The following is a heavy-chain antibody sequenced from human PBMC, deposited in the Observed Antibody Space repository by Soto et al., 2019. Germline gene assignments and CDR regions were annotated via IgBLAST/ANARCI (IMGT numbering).Heavy chain of an antibody. Sequence: EVQILESGGGLVQPGGSLRLSCAASGFTFSSYAMYWVRQAPGKGLAWVSGISDSGTGTYYADSVKGRFTSSRDNSKNTVYLQMKSLRAEDTAVYYCATDHTVVIRNAFDIWGQGTMVNVSS. D-gene: IGHD3-22*01. CDR1: GFTFSSYA. V-gene: IGHV3-23*01. CDR2: ISDSGTGT. CDR3: ATDHTVVIRNAFDI. J-gene: IGHJ3*02.